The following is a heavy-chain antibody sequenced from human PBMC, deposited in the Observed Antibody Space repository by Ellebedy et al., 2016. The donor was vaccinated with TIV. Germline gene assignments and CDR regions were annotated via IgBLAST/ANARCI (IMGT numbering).Heavy chain of an antibody. CDR2: TRNKANSYTT. CDR3: ARVQRGQFDP. V-gene: IGHV3-72*01. Sequence: GESLKISXAASGFTFSDHYMDWVRQAPGKGLEWVGRTRNKANSYTTEYAASVKGRFTISRDDSKNSLYLQMNSLKTEDTAVYYCARVQRGQFDPWGQGTLVTVSS. CDR1: GFTFSDHY. J-gene: IGHJ5*02.